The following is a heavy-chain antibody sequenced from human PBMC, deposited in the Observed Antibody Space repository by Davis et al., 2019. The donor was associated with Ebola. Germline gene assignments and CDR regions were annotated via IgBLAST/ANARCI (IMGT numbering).Heavy chain of an antibody. CDR2: INPHNGNT. CDR3: ARAQFPTTSDH. V-gene: IGHV1-18*01. D-gene: IGHD1-1*01. Sequence: ASVKVSCKASGYTFTSYDINWVRQAPGQGLEWMGWINPHNGNTNYAQSVQGRVTMTTDTSTTTAYMEVGSLRSDDTAVYYCARAQFPTTSDHWGQGTLVTVSS. CDR1: GYTFTSYD. J-gene: IGHJ4*02.